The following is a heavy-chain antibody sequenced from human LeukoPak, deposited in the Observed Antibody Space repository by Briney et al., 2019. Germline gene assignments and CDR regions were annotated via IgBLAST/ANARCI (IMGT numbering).Heavy chain of an antibody. CDR1: GYTFTSYG. CDR3: ARESPFSSSATEDYYYGMDV. J-gene: IGHJ6*02. Sequence: ASVKVSCKASGYTFTSYGISWVRQAPGQGLEWMGWISAYNGNTNYAQKLQGRVTMTTDTSTSTAYMELRGLRSDDTAVYYCARESPFSSSATEDYYYGMDVWGQGTTVTVSS. D-gene: IGHD6-6*01. V-gene: IGHV1-18*01. CDR2: ISAYNGNT.